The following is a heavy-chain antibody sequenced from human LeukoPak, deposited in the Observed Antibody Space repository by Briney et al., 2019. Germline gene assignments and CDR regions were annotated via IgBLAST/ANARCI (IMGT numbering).Heavy chain of an antibody. CDR2: ISSSSSYI. J-gene: IGHJ4*02. CDR1: GFTFSSYS. Sequence: GGSLRLSCAASGFTFSSYSMNWVRQAPGKGLEWVSSISSSSSYIYYADSVKGRFTISRDNAKNSLYLQMNGLRAEDTAVYYCARGQTVGTEGIDYWGQGTLVTVSS. CDR3: ARGQTVGTEGIDY. V-gene: IGHV3-21*01. D-gene: IGHD2-15*01.